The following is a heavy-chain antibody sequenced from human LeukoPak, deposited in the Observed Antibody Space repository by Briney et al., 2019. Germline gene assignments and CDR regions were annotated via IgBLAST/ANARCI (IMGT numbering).Heavy chain of an antibody. J-gene: IGHJ5*02. CDR3: ARLPLYNRWFDP. CDR1: GGSFSGYY. V-gene: IGHV4-34*01. D-gene: IGHD3-3*01. Sequence: DPSETLSLTCAVYGGSFSGYYWSWIRQPPGKGLEWIGEISHSGSTNYNPSLKSRVTISVDTSKNQFSLKLSSVTAADTAVYYCARLPLYNRWFDPWGQGTLVTVSS. CDR2: ISHSGST.